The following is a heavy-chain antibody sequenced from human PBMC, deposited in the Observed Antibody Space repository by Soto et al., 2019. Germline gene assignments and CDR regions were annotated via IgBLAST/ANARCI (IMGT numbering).Heavy chain of an antibody. J-gene: IGHJ3*02. D-gene: IGHD1-1*01. V-gene: IGHV1-18*01. CDR3: ALWGTGTTGAFAI. CDR1: GYTFTSYG. Sequence: QVQLVQSGAEVKKPGASVKVSCKASGYTFTSYGISWVRQAPGQGLEWMGWISAYKCNSNYAQKLQGRVTMTTDTSTSTAYRELRSLRSDDTAVYYCALWGTGTTGAFAIWGQGTMVTVSS. CDR2: ISAYKCNS.